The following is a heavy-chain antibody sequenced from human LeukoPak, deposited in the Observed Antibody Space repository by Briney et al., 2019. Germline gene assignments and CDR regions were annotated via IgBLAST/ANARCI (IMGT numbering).Heavy chain of an antibody. D-gene: IGHD2-2*02. V-gene: IGHV1-69*13. CDR1: GGTFSSYA. Sequence: GASVKVSCKASGGTFSSYAITWVRQAPGQGLEWMGGIIPVFGTATYAQKFQGKVTITADESTSTAYVELTSLRSEDTAVYYCVYLGVASDYWGQGTLVTVSS. CDR3: VYLGVASDY. CDR2: IIPVFGTA. J-gene: IGHJ4*02.